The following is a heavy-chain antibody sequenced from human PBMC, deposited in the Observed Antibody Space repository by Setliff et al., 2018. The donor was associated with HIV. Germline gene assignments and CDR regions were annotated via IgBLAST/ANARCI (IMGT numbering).Heavy chain of an antibody. CDR1: GGSFSGYY. Sequence: SETLSLTCAVYGGSFSGYYWTRIRQPPGKGLEWIGEINHSGSANYNPSLKSRVTMSVDTSKNQFSLNLTSVPAADTAVYYCARGVGSSSDGTWFDPWGQGNLVTVSS. J-gene: IGHJ5*02. V-gene: IGHV4-34*01. CDR2: INHSGSA. D-gene: IGHD6-6*01. CDR3: ARGVGSSSDGTWFDP.